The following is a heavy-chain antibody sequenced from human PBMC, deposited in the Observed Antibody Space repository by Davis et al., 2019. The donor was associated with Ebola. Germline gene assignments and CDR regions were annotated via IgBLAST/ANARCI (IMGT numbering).Heavy chain of an antibody. CDR2: ITPSSGST. D-gene: IGHD2-2*01. J-gene: IGHJ4*02. V-gene: IGHV1-46*01. CDR3: ARSHCSATNCYGAFDY. CDR1: GFTFTTSA. Sequence: ASVKVSCKASGFTFTTSAVQWVRQAPGQGLEWMGLITPSSGSTTYAQGFQGRVTMTRDTSTGTVFMDLSSLRSEDTAVYYCARSHCSATNCYGAFDYWGQGTLVTVSS.